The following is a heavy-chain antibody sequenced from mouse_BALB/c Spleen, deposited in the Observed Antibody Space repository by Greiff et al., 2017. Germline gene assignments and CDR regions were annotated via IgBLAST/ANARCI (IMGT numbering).Heavy chain of an antibody. CDR2: IWAGGST. Sequence: VQLQESGPGLVAPSQSLSITCTVSGFSLTSYGVHWVRQPPGKGLEWLGVIWAGGSTNYNSALMSRLSISKDNSKSQVFLKMNSLQTDDTAMYYCAREFYYGSSYWYFDVWGAGTTVTVSS. J-gene: IGHJ1*01. D-gene: IGHD1-1*01. V-gene: IGHV2-9*02. CDR1: GFSLTSYG. CDR3: AREFYYGSSYWYFDV.